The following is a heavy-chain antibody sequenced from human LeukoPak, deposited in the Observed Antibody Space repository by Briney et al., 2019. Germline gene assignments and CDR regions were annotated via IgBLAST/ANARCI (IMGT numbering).Heavy chain of an antibody. J-gene: IGHJ4*02. V-gene: IGHV3-48*02. Sequence: GESLRLSCAASGFTFSTSSMNWVRQAPGKGLEWVSYISGSSSTIYYADSVKGRFTISRDNAKNSLYLQMNSLRDEDTAVYYCARDYYGCFDNWGQGILVTVSS. CDR1: GFTFSTSS. CDR3: ARDYYGCFDN. CDR2: ISGSSSTI. D-gene: IGHD3-10*01.